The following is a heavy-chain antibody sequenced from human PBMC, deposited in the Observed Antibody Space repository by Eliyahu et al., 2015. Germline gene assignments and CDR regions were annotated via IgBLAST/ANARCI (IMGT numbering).Heavy chain of an antibody. CDR1: AFSXXTXA. J-gene: IGHJ4*02. CDR2: ISYDGTRK. V-gene: IGHV3-30*18. CDR3: AKGRLGVSIGFDN. Sequence: QVQLVESGGGVVQPGGSLRLSCXASAFSXXTXAMHWVRQAPGKGLEWVAAISYDGTRKNYADSVRGRFTITRDNTKNTLYLQMSSLRSEDTAVYFCAKGRLGVSIGFDNWGQGTLVIVSS. D-gene: IGHD3-10*01.